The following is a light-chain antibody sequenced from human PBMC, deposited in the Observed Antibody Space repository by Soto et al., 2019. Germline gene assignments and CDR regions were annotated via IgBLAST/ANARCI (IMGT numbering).Light chain of an antibody. CDR1: SSNIGGNS. CDR3: GSWDSSLSAYV. Sequence: QSVMTQPPSVSAAPGQKVTSSCSGSSSNIGGNSVSWYQQLPGTAPKLLIYDDNKRPSGIPDRFSGSKSGTSATLGITGFQTGDEDDYYCGSWDSSLSAYVFGTGTKLTVL. CDR2: DDN. J-gene: IGLJ1*01. V-gene: IGLV1-51*01.